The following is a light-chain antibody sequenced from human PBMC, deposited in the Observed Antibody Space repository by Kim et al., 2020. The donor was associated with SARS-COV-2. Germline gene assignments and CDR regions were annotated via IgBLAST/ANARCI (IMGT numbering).Light chain of an antibody. CDR1: QGISSY. Sequence: EIVLTQSPATLSLSPGERATLSCRASQGISSYLAWYQQKPGQAPRLLIYDASNRATGIPARFSGSGSGTDFTLTISSLEPEDFAVYYCQQRTSWHTVTFGGGTKVDIK. CDR3: QQRTSWHTVT. CDR2: DAS. J-gene: IGKJ4*01. V-gene: IGKV3D-11*01.